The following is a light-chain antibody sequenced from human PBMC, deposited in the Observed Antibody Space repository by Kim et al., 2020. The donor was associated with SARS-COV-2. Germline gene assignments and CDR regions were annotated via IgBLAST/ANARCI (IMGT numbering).Light chain of an antibody. J-gene: IGKJ2*01. CDR1: QSISNW. CDR2: KAF. CDR3: QQYNSYPYT. Sequence: STSVGDRVTITCRASQSISNWLAWYQQKPGKAPKLLIYKAFSLESGVPSRFSGSASGTEFTLIITSLQPDDFATYYCQQYNSYPYTFGQGTKLEI. V-gene: IGKV1-5*03.